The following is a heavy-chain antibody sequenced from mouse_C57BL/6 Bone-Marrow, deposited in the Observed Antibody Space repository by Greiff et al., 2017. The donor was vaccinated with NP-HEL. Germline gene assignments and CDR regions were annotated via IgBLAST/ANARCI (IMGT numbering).Heavy chain of an antibody. Sequence: VMLVESGAELARPGASVKLSCKASGYTFTSYGISWVKQRTGQGLEWIGEIYPRSGNTYYNEKFKGKATLTADKSSSTAYMELRSLTSEDSAVYFCARRAPPLITTVVAPFDYWGQGTTLTVSS. CDR2: IYPRSGNT. J-gene: IGHJ2*01. V-gene: IGHV1-81*01. CDR1: GYTFTSYG. D-gene: IGHD1-1*01. CDR3: ARRAPPLITTVVAPFDY.